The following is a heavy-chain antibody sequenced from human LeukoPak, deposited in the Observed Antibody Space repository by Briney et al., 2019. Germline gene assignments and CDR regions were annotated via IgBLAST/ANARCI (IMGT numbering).Heavy chain of an antibody. CDR3: AKFEEMATINPFDY. CDR1: GFTFGSYA. V-gene: IGHV3-23*01. CDR2: ITSSGDTT. J-gene: IGHJ4*02. Sequence: GGSLRLSCAASGFTFGSYAMSWVRQAPDMGLEWVSAITSSGDTTYYADSVKGRFTISRDNSKNTLYLQMKSLRADDTAVYYCAKFEEMATINPFDYWGQGTRVTVSS. D-gene: IGHD5-24*01.